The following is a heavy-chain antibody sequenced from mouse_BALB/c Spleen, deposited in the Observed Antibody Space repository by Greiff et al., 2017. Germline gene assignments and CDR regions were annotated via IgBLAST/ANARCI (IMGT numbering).Heavy chain of an antibody. Sequence: VQLQQSGPGLVQPSQSLSITCPVSGFSLTSYGVHWVRQSPGKGLEWLGVIWSGGSTDYNAAFISRLSISKDNSKSQVFFKMNSLQANDTAIYYCARNPHYYGYDFDYWGQGTTLTVSS. CDR2: IWSGGST. J-gene: IGHJ2*01. D-gene: IGHD1-2*01. CDR3: ARNPHYYGYDFDY. V-gene: IGHV2-2*02. CDR1: GFSLTSYG.